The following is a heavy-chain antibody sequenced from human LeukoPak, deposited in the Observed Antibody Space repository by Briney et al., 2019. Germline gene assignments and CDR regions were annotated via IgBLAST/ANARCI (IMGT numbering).Heavy chain of an antibody. D-gene: IGHD2-2*01. CDR3: ARSSPIGSVDY. CDR1: GFTFSIYW. CDR2: INQDGGEK. V-gene: IGHV3-7*01. Sequence: GGSLRLSCAASGFTFSIYWMSWVRLAPGKGLEWVANINQDGGEKYYVDSVMGRFTISRDNTENSLYLQMNILRAEDTAVYYCARSSPIGSVDYWGQGTLITVSS. J-gene: IGHJ4*02.